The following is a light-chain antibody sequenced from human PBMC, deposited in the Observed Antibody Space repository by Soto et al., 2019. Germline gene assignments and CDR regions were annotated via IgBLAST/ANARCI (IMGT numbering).Light chain of an antibody. Sequence: QLVLTQPPSVSGAPGQRVTISCSGSSSNLGAGFDVHWYQHPPGTAPKLLIYGNNNRPSGVPDRFSGSKSGTSASLAITGLQAEDEAHYYCQSYDTSLSGHVVFGGGTKVTVL. CDR1: SSNLGAGFD. CDR2: GNN. J-gene: IGLJ2*01. V-gene: IGLV1-40*01. CDR3: QSYDTSLSGHVV.